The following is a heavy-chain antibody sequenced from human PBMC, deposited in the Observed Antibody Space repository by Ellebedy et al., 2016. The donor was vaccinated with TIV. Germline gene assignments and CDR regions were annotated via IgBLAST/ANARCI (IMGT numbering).Heavy chain of an antibody. CDR1: GGSISSSSYY. CDR3: ARERLTTVKGNGMDV. Sequence: MPSETLSLTCTVSGGSISSSSYYWGWIRQHPGKGLEWIGYIYYSGSTYYNPSLKSRVTISVDTSKNQFSLKLSSVTAADTAVYYCARERLTTVKGNGMDVWGQGTTVTVSS. V-gene: IGHV4-31*03. J-gene: IGHJ6*02. CDR2: IYYSGST. D-gene: IGHD4-17*01.